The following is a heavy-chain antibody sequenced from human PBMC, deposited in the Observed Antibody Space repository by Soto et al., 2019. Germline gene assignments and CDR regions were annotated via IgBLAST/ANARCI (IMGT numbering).Heavy chain of an antibody. D-gene: IGHD3-22*01. CDR1: GGSFSGYY. CDR3: ARQADSSGYTNWCDP. J-gene: IGHJ5*02. V-gene: IGHV4-34*01. Sequence: QVQLQRWGAGLLKPSETLSLTCAVYGGSFSGYYWSWIRQPPGKGLEWIGEINHSGSTNYNPSLKSRVTISVDTSKNQFSLKLSSVTAADTAVYYCARQADSSGYTNWCDPWGQGTLVTVSS. CDR2: INHSGST.